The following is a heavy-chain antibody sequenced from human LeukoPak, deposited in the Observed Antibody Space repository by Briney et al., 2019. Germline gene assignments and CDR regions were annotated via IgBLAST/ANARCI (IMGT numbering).Heavy chain of an antibody. CDR1: GFTFSSYS. CDR2: INIAGSVT. D-gene: IGHD2-15*01. CDR3: ARDMVD. Sequence: QSGGSLRLSCAASGFTFSSYSMNWVRQAPGKGLEWVSRINIAGSVTTYADSVKGRFTISRDNAKKTLYLQMNSLRAEDTAVYYCARDMVDWGQGTLVTVSS. J-gene: IGHJ4*02. V-gene: IGHV3-74*01.